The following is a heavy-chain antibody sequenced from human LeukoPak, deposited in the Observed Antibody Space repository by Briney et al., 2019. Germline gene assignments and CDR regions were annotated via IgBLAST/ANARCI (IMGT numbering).Heavy chain of an antibody. V-gene: IGHV1-46*01. D-gene: IGHD2-15*01. CDR3: ARGQILAAAFDI. CDR1: GYSFTSYY. Sequence: ASVKVSCKASGYSFTSYYMHWVRQAPGQGLEWMGIINPSGDSTSYAQKFQGRVTITRNTSISTAYMELSSLRSEDTAVYYCARGQILAAAFDIWGQGTMVTVSS. CDR2: INPSGDST. J-gene: IGHJ3*02.